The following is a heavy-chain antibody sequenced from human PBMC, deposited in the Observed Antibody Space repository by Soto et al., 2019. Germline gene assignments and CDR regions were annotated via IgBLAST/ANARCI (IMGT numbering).Heavy chain of an antibody. J-gene: IGHJ4*02. CDR3: ARGAGFLEWLLYDY. V-gene: IGHV4-59*01. Sequence: PSETLSLTCTVSGGSISSYYWSWIRQPPGKGLEWIRYIYYSGRTNDNPSLKSRVTISVDTSKNQFSLKLSSVTAADTAVYYCARGAGFLEWLLYDYWGQGTLVTVSS. CDR1: GGSISSYY. CDR2: IYYSGRT. D-gene: IGHD3-3*01.